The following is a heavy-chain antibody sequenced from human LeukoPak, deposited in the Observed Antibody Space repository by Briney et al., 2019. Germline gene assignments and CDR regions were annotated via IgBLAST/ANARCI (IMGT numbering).Heavy chain of an antibody. V-gene: IGHV3-66*02. Sequence: GGSLRLSCAASGFTVSSNYMSWVRQAPGKGLEWVSVIFSGGSTYYADSVKGRFTISRDNSKNTLYLQMNSLRAEDTAVYYCARDGRSSSGYYYYYMDVWGKGTTVTVSS. D-gene: IGHD6-13*01. J-gene: IGHJ6*03. CDR2: IFSGGST. CDR1: GFTVSSNY. CDR3: ARDGRSSSGYYYYYMDV.